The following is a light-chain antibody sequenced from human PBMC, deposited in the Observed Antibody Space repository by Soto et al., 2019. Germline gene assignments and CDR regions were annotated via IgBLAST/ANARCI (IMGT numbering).Light chain of an antibody. CDR3: LLSYSGGNLV. V-gene: IGLV7-46*01. Sequence: QAVVTQEPSLTVSPGGTVTLTCGSNTGAVTSGHYPHWLQQRPGQAPRTLIYDTSNKQSWTPARFSGSLLGGKAALTLSGGQPEDGGDYYCLLSYSGGNLVFGGGTQLTVL. J-gene: IGLJ2*01. CDR1: TGAVTSGHY. CDR2: DTS.